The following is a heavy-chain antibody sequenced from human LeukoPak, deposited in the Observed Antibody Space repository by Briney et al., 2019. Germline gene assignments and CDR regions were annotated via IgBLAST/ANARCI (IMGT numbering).Heavy chain of an antibody. V-gene: IGHV1-46*01. CDR2: INPSGGTT. Sequence: GASVKVSCKPSGYTFTGYYIQWVRQAPRQGLEWMGIINPSGGTTNYAQKFQGRVTITRNTSISTAYMELSSLRSEDTAVYYCARVLCSSTSCYSSPWFDPWGQGTLVTVSS. D-gene: IGHD2-2*01. CDR3: ARVLCSSTSCYSSPWFDP. CDR1: GYTFTGYY. J-gene: IGHJ5*02.